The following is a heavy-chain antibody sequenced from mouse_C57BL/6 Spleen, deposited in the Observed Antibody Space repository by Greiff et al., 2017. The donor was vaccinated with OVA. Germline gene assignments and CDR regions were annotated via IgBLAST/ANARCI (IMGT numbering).Heavy chain of an antibody. CDR3: ARRSIYYDYEGYAMDY. J-gene: IGHJ4*01. Sequence: EVKLQESGPGLVKPSQSLSLTCSVTGYSITSGYYWNWIRQFPGNKLEWMGYLSYDGGNNYNPSLKNRVSITRDTSKNQFFLKLNSVTTEDTATYYCARRSIYYDYEGYAMDYWGQGTSVTVSS. CDR2: LSYDGGN. CDR1: GYSITSGYY. D-gene: IGHD2-4*01. V-gene: IGHV3-6*01.